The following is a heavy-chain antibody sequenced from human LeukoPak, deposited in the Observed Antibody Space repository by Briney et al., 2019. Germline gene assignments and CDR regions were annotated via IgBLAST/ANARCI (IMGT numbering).Heavy chain of an antibody. J-gene: IGHJ6*03. CDR1: GFTFSSYS. CDR3: AKEGDEFRGYLDV. D-gene: IGHD3-16*01. Sequence: GGSLRLSCAASGFTFSSYSMNWVRQAPGKGLEWVSSISSSSSYIYYADSVKGRFTISRDNAENSLYLQMNSLRDDDTAVYYCAKEGDEFRGYLDVWGKGTTVTVSS. CDR2: ISSSSSYI. V-gene: IGHV3-21*01.